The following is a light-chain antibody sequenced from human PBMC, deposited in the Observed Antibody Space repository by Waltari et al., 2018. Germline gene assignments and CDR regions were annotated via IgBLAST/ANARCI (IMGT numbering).Light chain of an antibody. J-gene: IGKJ1*01. CDR3: QMYVRLPVT. V-gene: IGKV3-20*01. Sequence: EIVLTQSPGTLALSPGVRATLSCRASQSVGRALAWYQQKPGQAPRLLIYDASRRATGISDKFSGSGYGTDFSLTINRVEPEDFAVYFCQMYVRLPVTFGQGTKVEVK. CDR1: QSVGRA. CDR2: DAS.